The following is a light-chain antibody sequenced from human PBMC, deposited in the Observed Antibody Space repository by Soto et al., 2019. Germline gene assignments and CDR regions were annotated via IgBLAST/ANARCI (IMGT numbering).Light chain of an antibody. CDR1: QSVRSTD. CDR2: GAS. Sequence: EIMLTQSPGTLSLSPGERATLSCRASQSVRSTDLAWYQQKPGQAPRLLIYGASGRATGIPDRFSGSGSGTDFTLAITGLEPEDFAVYYCQHYGRSLWTFGQGTRVEI. J-gene: IGKJ1*01. V-gene: IGKV3-20*01. CDR3: QHYGRSLWT.